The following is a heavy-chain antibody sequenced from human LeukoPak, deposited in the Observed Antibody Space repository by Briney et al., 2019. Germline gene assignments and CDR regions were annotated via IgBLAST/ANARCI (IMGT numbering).Heavy chain of an antibody. Sequence: GGSLRLSCAASGFTFSNYWMTWVRQAPGEGLEWVANIDRDGSDKDYVDSLKGRFTISRDNAKNSLYLQINSLRVEDTAVYYCARDVRFRGPTDYWGQGTLVTVSS. J-gene: IGHJ4*02. V-gene: IGHV3-7*01. CDR2: IDRDGSDK. D-gene: IGHD3-10*01. CDR1: GFTFSNYW. CDR3: ARDVRFRGPTDY.